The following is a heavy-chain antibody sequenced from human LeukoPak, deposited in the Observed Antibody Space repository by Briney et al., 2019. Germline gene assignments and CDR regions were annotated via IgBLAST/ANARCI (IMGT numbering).Heavy chain of an antibody. CDR1: GGSISSYY. J-gene: IGHJ5*02. D-gene: IGHD4-17*01. CDR2: IYTSGST. CDR3: ARRYGDYSGNWFDP. V-gene: IGHV4-4*07. Sequence: SETLSLTCTVSGGSISSYYWSWIRQPAGKGLEWIGRIYTSGSTNYNPSLKSRVTMSVDTSKNQISLKLSSVTAADTAVYYCARRYGDYSGNWFDPSGQGTLVTASS.